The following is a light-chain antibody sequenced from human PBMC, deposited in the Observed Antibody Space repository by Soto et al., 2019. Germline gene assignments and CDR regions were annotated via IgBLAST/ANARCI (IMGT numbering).Light chain of an antibody. CDR3: GQFGSAPPRT. CDR2: GVS. V-gene: IGKV3-20*01. CDR1: QSVSSTF. J-gene: IGKJ1*01. Sequence: EIVLTQSPGTLSLSPGERATLSCRASQSVSSTFLAWYQQKPGQAPRLLIYGVSKRSTGIPDRFSGSGSGTDFTITISRLEPEDFAVYFCGQFGSAPPRTFGQGTKVEIK.